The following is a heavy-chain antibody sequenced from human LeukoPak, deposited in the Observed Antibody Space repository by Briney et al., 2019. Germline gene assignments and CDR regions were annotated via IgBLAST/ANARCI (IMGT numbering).Heavy chain of an antibody. D-gene: IGHD4-23*01. CDR2: ISYDGSNK. Sequence: PGGSLRLSCAASGFTFSSYAMHWVRQAPGKGLEWVAIISYDGSNKYYADSVKGRFTISRGNSKNTLYLQMNSLRAEDTAVYYCAKLPGRAAGQDYWGRGTLVTVSS. J-gene: IGHJ4*02. V-gene: IGHV3-30*04. CDR3: AKLPGRAAGQDY. CDR1: GFTFSSYA.